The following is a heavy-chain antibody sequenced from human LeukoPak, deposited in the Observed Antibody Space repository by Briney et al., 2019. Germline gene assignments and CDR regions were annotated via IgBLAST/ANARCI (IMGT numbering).Heavy chain of an antibody. Sequence: GGSLRFSCAASGFTVSSSYMYWVRQAPGKGLEWVSFFYRGDSTYYAESVRGRFTISRDNSKNTLYLLMNSLIPEDTAVYYCAREVVSSPSYFDSWGQGTLVTVSS. CDR2: FYRGDST. CDR1: GFTVSSSY. V-gene: IGHV3-53*01. D-gene: IGHD2-15*01. J-gene: IGHJ4*02. CDR3: AREVVSSPSYFDS.